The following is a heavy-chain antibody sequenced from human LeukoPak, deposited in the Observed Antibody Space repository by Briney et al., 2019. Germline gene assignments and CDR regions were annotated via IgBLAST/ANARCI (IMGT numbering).Heavy chain of an antibody. Sequence: SETLSLTCTVSGGSISTTTSYWGWIRQPPGKGLEWIASINYSGITYYNPSLKSRATISIDTSKNQFSLKLTSATAADTAVYFCARDIPSGYHDYWGQGTLVSVSS. CDR2: INYSGIT. D-gene: IGHD3-3*01. V-gene: IGHV4-39*07. CDR1: GGSISTTTSY. J-gene: IGHJ4*02. CDR3: ARDIPSGYHDY.